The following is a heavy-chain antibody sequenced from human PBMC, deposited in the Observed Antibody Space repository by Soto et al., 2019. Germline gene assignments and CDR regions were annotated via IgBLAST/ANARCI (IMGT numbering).Heavy chain of an antibody. V-gene: IGHV3-9*01. CDR3: AKWGIGGSSRGGAFDI. Sequence: EVQLVESGGGLVQPGRSLRLSCAASGFTFDDYAMHWVRQAPGKGLEWVSGISWNSGSIGYADSVKGRFTISRDNDKNSLYLQMNSLRAEDTALYYCAKWGIGGSSRGGAFDIWGQGTMVTVSS. J-gene: IGHJ3*02. D-gene: IGHD2-15*01. CDR1: GFTFDDYA. CDR2: ISWNSGSI.